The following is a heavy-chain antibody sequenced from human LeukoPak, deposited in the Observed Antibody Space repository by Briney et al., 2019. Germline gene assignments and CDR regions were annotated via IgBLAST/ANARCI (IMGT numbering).Heavy chain of an antibody. CDR1: GGSISSGGYS. CDR3: ARGLGHYYDSSGYLSYYFDY. CDR2: IYHSGST. V-gene: IGHV4-30-2*01. J-gene: IGHJ4*02. D-gene: IGHD3-22*01. Sequence: PSETLSLTCAVSGGSISSGGYSWRWIRQPPGKGLEWLGYIYHSGSTYYNPSLKSRVTISVDRSKNQFSLKLSSVTAADTAVYYCARGLGHYYDSSGYLSYYFDYWGQGTLVTVSS.